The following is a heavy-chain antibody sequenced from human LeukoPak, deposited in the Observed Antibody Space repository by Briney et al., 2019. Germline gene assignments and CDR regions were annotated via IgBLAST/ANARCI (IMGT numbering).Heavy chain of an antibody. CDR1: GGSISGNYHY. CDR3: MTHLDSQKGYYFDY. Sequence: SETLSLTCTVSGGSISGNYHYWGWIRQSPGMGLEWIGTIYFSGATNYNPSLKRRVTISIDTSKNQFSLRLSSVTATDTAVYFCMTHLDSQKGYYFDYWGQGALVTVSS. D-gene: IGHD3-3*01. CDR2: IYFSGAT. J-gene: IGHJ4*02. V-gene: IGHV4-39*01.